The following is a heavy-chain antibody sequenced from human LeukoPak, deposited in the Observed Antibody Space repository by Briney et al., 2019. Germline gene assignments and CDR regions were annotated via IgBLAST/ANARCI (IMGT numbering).Heavy chain of an antibody. CDR1: GFTFSRYW. V-gene: IGHV3-7*01. D-gene: IGHD2-8*01. J-gene: IGHJ3*02. CDR3: ARVLGCTNGVCHDAFDI. Sequence: GSLRLSCAASGFTFSRYWMSWVRQAPGKGLEWVAKIKEDGGEKFHVDSVKGRFTISRDNAKKSLYLQMNSLRAEDTAVYFCARVLGCTNGVCHDAFDIWGQGTVVTVSS. CDR2: IKEDGGEK.